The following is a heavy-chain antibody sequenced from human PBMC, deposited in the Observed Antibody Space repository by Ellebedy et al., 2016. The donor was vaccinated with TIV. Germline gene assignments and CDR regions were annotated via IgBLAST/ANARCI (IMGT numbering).Heavy chain of an antibody. CDR2: IYHSGST. CDR1: GGTISSTNYY. D-gene: IGHD5-12*01. J-gene: IGHJ4*02. Sequence: GSLRLSXNVSGGTISSTNYYWGWIRQSPEKGLEWIGSIYHSGSTYYNPSLKSRLTISLDTTKIQFSLRLDSVTAADTAVYYCASSPSGYEIPYWGQGTLVTVSS. V-gene: IGHV4-39*07. CDR3: ASSPSGYEIPY.